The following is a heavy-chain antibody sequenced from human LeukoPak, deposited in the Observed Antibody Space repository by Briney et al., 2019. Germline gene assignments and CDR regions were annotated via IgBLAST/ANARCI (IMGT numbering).Heavy chain of an antibody. J-gene: IGHJ4*02. D-gene: IGHD5-24*01. CDR2: ISSSSSYI. CDR1: GFTFSSYS. Sequence: GGSLRLSCAASGFTFSSYSMNWVRQAPGKGLEWVSSISSSSSYIYYADSVKGRFTISRDNAKNSLYLQMNSLRAEDTAVYYCARDRGVNVEVATIPDYWGQGTLVTVSS. CDR3: ARDRGVNVEVATIPDY. V-gene: IGHV3-21*01.